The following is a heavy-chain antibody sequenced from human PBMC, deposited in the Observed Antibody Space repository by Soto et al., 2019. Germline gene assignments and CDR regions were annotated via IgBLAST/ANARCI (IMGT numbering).Heavy chain of an antibody. Sequence: PSETLSLTCTVSGGSIISSSSYWGWIRQPPGKGLEWIGTIYSGSTYYNPSRKSRVTISRDNAKNSLYLQMNSLRAEDTAVYYCARSLVAAVGRVGFDPWGQGTLVTVSS. J-gene: IGHJ5*02. CDR3: ARSLVAAVGRVGFDP. CDR2: IYSGST. V-gene: IGHV4-39*01. CDR1: GGSIISSSSY. D-gene: IGHD2-2*01.